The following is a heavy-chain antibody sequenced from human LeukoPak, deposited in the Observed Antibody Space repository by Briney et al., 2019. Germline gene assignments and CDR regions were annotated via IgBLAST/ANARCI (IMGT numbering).Heavy chain of an antibody. V-gene: IGHV4-39*07. J-gene: IGHJ6*03. D-gene: IGHD3-16*01. CDR2: VYYTGTT. CDR3: AREKIGTGTVLGKDYYYMDV. Sequence: SETLSLTCTVSGGSISSRNYYWGWIRQPPGKGLEWIGGVYYTGTTYSNPSLKSRVTISVDTSKNQFSLKLSSVTAADTAMYYCAREKIGTGTVLGKDYYYMDVWGKGTTVTVSS. CDR1: GGSISSRNYY.